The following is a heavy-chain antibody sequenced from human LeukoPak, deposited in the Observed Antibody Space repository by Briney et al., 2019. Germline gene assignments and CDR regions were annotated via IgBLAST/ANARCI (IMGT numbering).Heavy chain of an antibody. CDR2: IIPIFGTA. D-gene: IGHD6-13*01. CDR1: GGTFSSYA. CDR3: ARDSTIAAAGNWFDP. Sequence: ASVKVSCKASGGTFSSYAISWVRQAPGQGLEWMGGIIPIFGTANCAQKFQGRVTITADESTSTAYMELSSLRSEDTAVYYCARDSTIAAAGNWFDPWGQGTLVTVSS. V-gene: IGHV1-69*13. J-gene: IGHJ5*02.